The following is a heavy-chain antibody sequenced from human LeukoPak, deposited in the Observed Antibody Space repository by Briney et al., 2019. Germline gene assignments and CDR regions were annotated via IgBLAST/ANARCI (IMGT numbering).Heavy chain of an antibody. Sequence: GGSLRLSCTASGFTFGDYAMSWFRQAPGKGLEWVGFIRSKAYGGTTEYAASVKGRFTISRDDSKSIAYLQMNSLKTEDTAVYYCTRVIGYCSGGSCYAPGFDPWGQGTLVTVSS. CDR1: GFTFGDYA. D-gene: IGHD2-15*01. CDR2: IRSKAYGGTT. J-gene: IGHJ5*02. CDR3: TRVIGYCSGGSCYAPGFDP. V-gene: IGHV3-49*03.